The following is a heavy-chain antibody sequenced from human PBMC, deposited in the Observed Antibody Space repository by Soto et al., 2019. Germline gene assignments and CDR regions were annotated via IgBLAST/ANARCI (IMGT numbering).Heavy chain of an antibody. CDR2: TSYDGSGK. Sequence: QVQLVESGGGVVQPGTSLRVSCVGSGFTFRSYVIHWVRQAPGKGLEWVALTSYDGSGKYYGDSVRGRFTISRDNSRNTVALQRVSLSLEDTSLYYCARWGTAGGLDVWGQGTLVSVSS. V-gene: IGHV3-30*19. J-gene: IGHJ1*01. D-gene: IGHD3-16*01. CDR1: GFTFRSYV. CDR3: ARWGTAGGLDV.